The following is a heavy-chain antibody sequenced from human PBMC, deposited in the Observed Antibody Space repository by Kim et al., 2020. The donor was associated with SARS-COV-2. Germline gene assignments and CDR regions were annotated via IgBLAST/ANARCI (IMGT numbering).Heavy chain of an antibody. J-gene: IGHJ5*02. CDR1: GFTFSSYS. CDR2: ISSSSSTI. V-gene: IGHV3-48*02. Sequence: GGSLRLSCSASGFTFSSYSMNWVRQAPGKGLEWVSYISSSSSTIYYADSVKGRFTISRDNAKNSLYLQMNSLRDEDTAVYYCARDRGIVVVPAAMDTESDNWFDPWGQGTLVTVSS. CDR3: ARDRGIVVVPAAMDTESDNWFDP. D-gene: IGHD2-2*01.